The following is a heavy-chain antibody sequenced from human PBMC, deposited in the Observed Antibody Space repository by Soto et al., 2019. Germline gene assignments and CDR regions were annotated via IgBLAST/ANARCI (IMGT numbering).Heavy chain of an antibody. J-gene: IGHJ4*02. CDR2: IIPIFGTA. V-gene: IGHV1-69*13. D-gene: IGHD3-22*01. Sequence: GASVKVSCKASGGTFSSYAISWVRQAPGQGLEWMGGIIPIFGTANYAQKFQGRVTITADESTSTAYMELSSLRSEDTAVYYCAREGHYYDSSGFXWGQGTLVTVSS. CDR1: GGTFSSYA. CDR3: AREGHYYDSSGFX.